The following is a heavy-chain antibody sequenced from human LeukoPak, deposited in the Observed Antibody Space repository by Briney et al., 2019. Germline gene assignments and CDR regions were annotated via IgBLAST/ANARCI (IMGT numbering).Heavy chain of an antibody. D-gene: IGHD1-7*01. Sequence: PGGSLRLSCAVSGFTFSSYAMSWVRQAQGKGLEWVSAISGSGGSTYYADSVKGRFTISRDNSKNTLNLQMNSLRAEDTAVYYCAKCPLKTGTTSWFDPWGQGTLVTVSS. CDR1: GFTFSSYA. V-gene: IGHV3-23*01. J-gene: IGHJ5*02. CDR2: ISGSGGST. CDR3: AKCPLKTGTTSWFDP.